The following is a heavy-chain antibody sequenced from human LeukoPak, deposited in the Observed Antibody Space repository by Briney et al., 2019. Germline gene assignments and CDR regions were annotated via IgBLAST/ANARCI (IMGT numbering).Heavy chain of an antibody. CDR1: GLTFSSYW. CDR2: INIDGSTT. V-gene: IGHV3-74*01. CDR3: ARAREGCSGGTCYVDH. J-gene: IGHJ4*02. D-gene: IGHD2-15*01. Sequence: GGSLRLSCAASGLTFSSYWMHWVRQAPGKGLVWVSGINIDGSTTNYADSVKGRFTISRDNAKNTLYLQMNSLRVEDTAIYYCARAREGCSGGTCYVDHWGQGTLVTVPS.